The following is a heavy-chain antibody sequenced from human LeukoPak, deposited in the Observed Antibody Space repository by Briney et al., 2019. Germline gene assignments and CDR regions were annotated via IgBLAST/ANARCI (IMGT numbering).Heavy chain of an antibody. V-gene: IGHV3-20*04. Sequence: PGRSLRLSCAASGFNFDDYAMSWVRQAPGKGLEWVSGINWNGGNTGSADSVKGRFTISRDNAKNSLYLQMNSLRAEDTALYYCAVTYSGNWEFDYWGQGTLVTVSS. CDR2: INWNGGNT. D-gene: IGHD1-26*01. CDR1: GFNFDDYA. J-gene: IGHJ4*02. CDR3: AVTYSGNWEFDY.